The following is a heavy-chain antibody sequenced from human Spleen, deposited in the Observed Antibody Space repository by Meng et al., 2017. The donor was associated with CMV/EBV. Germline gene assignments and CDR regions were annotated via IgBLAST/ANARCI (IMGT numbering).Heavy chain of an antibody. CDR2: ISSSSSYI. J-gene: IGHJ5*02. CDR3: ARGFYGSGTYRDNWFDP. V-gene: IGHV3-21*01. Sequence: VTFSSYSMNWVRQAPGKGLEWVSSISSSSSYIYYAASVKGRFTISRDNAKNSLYLQMNSLRAEDTAVYYCARGFYGSGTYRDNWFDPWGQGTLVTVSS. CDR1: VTFSSYS. D-gene: IGHD3-10*01.